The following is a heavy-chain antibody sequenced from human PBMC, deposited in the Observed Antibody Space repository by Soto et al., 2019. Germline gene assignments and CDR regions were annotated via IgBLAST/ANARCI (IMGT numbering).Heavy chain of an antibody. CDR3: ASDPPPPEY. Sequence: QVQLVQSGAEVKKPGASVKVSCKSSGYTFASYAISWMRQAPGQGLEWMGWISAYNGNTNYAQKLQGRVTMTTDKSTSTAYMELRSLRSDDTAGYYCASDPPPPEYWGQGTLVTVSS. D-gene: IGHD2-2*01. J-gene: IGHJ4*02. CDR2: ISAYNGNT. CDR1: GYTFASYA. V-gene: IGHV1-18*01.